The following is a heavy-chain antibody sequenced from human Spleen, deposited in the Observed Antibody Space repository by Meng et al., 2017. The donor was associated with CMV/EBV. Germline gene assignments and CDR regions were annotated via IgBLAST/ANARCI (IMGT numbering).Heavy chain of an antibody. D-gene: IGHD3-22*01. J-gene: IGHJ4*02. Sequence: ARLHQLGAGLLKPSETLSLTCAGNGGSFSVYYWSWIRPPPGKGLEWIGSIYYSGRTYYNPSLKSRVTISVDTSKNQFSLKLSSVTAADTAVYYCARDQSYYDSSGYYFDYWGQGTLVTVSS. CDR3: ARDQSYYDSSGYYFDY. CDR1: GGSFSVYY. V-gene: IGHV4-34*01. CDR2: IYYSGRT.